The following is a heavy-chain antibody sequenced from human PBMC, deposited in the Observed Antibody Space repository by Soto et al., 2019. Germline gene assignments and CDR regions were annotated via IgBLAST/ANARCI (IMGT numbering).Heavy chain of an antibody. D-gene: IGHD1-1*01. Sequence: GESLKISCKGSGYSFTSYWISWVRQMPGKGLEWMGRIDPSDSYTNYSPSFQGHVTISADKSISTAYLQWSSLKASDTAMYYCVVTQLTPQVDYYGMDVWGQGTTVTVSS. J-gene: IGHJ6*02. CDR1: GYSFTSYW. CDR2: IDPSDSYT. V-gene: IGHV5-10-1*01. CDR3: VVTQLTPQVDYYGMDV.